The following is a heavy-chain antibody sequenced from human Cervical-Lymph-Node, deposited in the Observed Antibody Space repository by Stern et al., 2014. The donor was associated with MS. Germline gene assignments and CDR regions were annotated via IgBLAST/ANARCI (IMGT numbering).Heavy chain of an antibody. V-gene: IGHV3-23*04. CDR1: GFTFGTYA. D-gene: IGHD1-26*01. Sequence: EVQLVESGGGLVQPGGSLTLSCAASGFTFGTYAMSWARQAPGKGLEWVSGISNSGDTTYYADSVKSRFTISRDNSKNTLYMQMNSLRDEDTAIYYCANRAGGYWHFDHWGQGTLVAVSS. CDR3: ANRAGGYWHFDH. J-gene: IGHJ4*02. CDR2: ISNSGDTT.